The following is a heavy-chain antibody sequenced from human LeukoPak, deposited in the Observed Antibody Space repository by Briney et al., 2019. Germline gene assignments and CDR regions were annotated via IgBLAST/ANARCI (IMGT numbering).Heavy chain of an antibody. J-gene: IGHJ4*02. Sequence: SETLSLTCNVSGASMSSNYWSWIRQPPGKGLEWIGYIYHSGNTNYSPSLESRVTMSVDESKNQFSLRVHFVSAADTAVYYCASTRRAAVAGRFDSWGQGTLVSVSS. CDR2: IYHSGNT. D-gene: IGHD6-19*01. CDR3: ASTRRAAVAGRFDS. CDR1: GASMSSNY. V-gene: IGHV4-4*09.